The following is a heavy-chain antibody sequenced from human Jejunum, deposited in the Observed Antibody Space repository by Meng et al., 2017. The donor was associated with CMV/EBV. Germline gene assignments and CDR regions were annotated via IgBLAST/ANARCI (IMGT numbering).Heavy chain of an antibody. J-gene: IGHJ4*02. CDR2: IKQDGSAK. V-gene: IGHV3-7*01. Sequence: SFATSVLTFSTFWMSWFRQAPGKGLEWVAHIKQDGSAKYYVDSVRGRFTISRDNTENSLFLQMNTLRVEDTAVYYCATTSGSSYWGQGALVTVSS. CDR3: ATTSGSSY. D-gene: IGHD6-6*01. CDR1: VLTFSTFW.